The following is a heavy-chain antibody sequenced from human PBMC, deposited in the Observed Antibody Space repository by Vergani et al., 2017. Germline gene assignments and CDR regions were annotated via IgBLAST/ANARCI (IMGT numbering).Heavy chain of an antibody. CDR2: IYSGGST. V-gene: IGHV3-66*01. CDR3: AKSPIYDFWSGYSYYYYYYYMDV. CDR1: GFTVSSNY. D-gene: IGHD3-3*01. Sequence: EVQLVESGGGLVQPGGSLRLSCAASGFTVSSNYMSWVRQAPGKGLEWVSVIYSGGSTYYADSVKGRFTISRDNSKNTLYLQMNSLRAEDTAVYYCAKSPIYDFWSGYSYYYYYYYMDVWGKGTTVTVSS. J-gene: IGHJ6*03.